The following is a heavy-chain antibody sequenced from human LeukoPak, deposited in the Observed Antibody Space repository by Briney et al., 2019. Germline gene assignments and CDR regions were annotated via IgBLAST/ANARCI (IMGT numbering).Heavy chain of an antibody. Sequence: SVKLSCTASGVTFSSYAISWVRQAPGKGLDWMGGIIPNSGKGNYVQNLQGRVTITADEYTSTASMELSSLRSEDTAVYYCASRAEDIVVVPAASYYYYYGMDVWGKGTTVTVSS. CDR2: IIPNSGKG. CDR3: ASRAEDIVVVPAASYYYYYGMDV. CDR1: GVTFSSYA. J-gene: IGHJ6*04. V-gene: IGHV1-69*13. D-gene: IGHD2-2*01.